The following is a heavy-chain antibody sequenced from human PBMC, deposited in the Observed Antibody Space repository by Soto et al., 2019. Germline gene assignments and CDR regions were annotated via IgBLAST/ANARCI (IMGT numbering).Heavy chain of an antibody. CDR2: IKQAGSEK. CDR3: ATDAGVSY. J-gene: IGHJ4*02. V-gene: IGHV3-7*01. CDR1: GFTFSNNW. D-gene: IGHD3-16*01. Sequence: GGSLRLSCAASGFTFSNNWMSWVRQAPGKGLEWVANIKQAGSEKYYVDSVKGRFTISRDNAQNSLYLLVNSLRAQDTAVYYCATDAGVSYWGQRNLVPVSX.